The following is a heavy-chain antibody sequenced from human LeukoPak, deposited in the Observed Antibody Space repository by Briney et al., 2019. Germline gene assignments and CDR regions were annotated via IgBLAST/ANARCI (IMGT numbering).Heavy chain of an antibody. V-gene: IGHV3-15*01. D-gene: IGHD2-15*01. CDR3: TWVDCSGGSCYFAS. J-gene: IGHJ4*02. Sequence: GGSLRLSCELSGIPFIDAWMSWVRQAPGKGLEWVGRIKGTTADGTTAYAAPVKGRFLITRDDSQRMVYLQMDSLKIEDTAVYFCTWVDCSGGSCYFASWGQGTQVTVSS. CDR1: GIPFIDAW. CDR2: IKGTTADGTT.